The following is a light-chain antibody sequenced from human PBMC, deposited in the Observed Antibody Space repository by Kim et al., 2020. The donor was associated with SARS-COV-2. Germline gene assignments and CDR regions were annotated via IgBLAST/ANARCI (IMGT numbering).Light chain of an antibody. CDR3: QQGYS. V-gene: IGKV3-15*01. J-gene: IGKJ2*03. CDR1: QSVSSN. CDR2: GAT. Sequence: PATLSVYPGKGATQSCRASQSVSSNLARYQQKPGQAPRLLIYGATTTTTGIPARFSGSGSGTEFTLTISSLQSEDFAVDYYQQGYSFGNENKLQI.